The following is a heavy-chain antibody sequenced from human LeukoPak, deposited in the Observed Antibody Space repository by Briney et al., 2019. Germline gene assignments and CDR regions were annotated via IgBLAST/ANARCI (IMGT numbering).Heavy chain of an antibody. Sequence: GESLRLSCAASGFTFSSYSMNWVRQAPGKGLEWVSSISSSSSYIYYADSVKGRFTISRDNAKNSLYLQMNSLRAEDTAVYYCARGGRYFDWLFDYWGQGTLVTVSS. J-gene: IGHJ4*02. D-gene: IGHD3-9*01. CDR3: ARGGRYFDWLFDY. CDR2: ISSSSSYI. V-gene: IGHV3-21*01. CDR1: GFTFSSYS.